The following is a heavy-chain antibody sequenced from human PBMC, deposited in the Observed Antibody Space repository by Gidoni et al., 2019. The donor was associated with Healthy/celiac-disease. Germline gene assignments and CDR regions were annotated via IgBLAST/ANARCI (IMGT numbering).Heavy chain of an antibody. D-gene: IGHD6-13*01. CDR2: IYYSGST. CDR3: ARGYSSSWEYNWFDP. V-gene: IGHV4-31*03. CDR1: GGSIRIGGYY. J-gene: IGHJ5*02. Sequence: QLQLQESGPGLVKPPQTLSLTCTFSGGSIRIGGYYWSWIRQHPGKGLEWIGYIYYSGSTYYNPSLKSRVTISVDTSKNQFSLKLSSVTAADTAVYYCARGYSSSWEYNWFDPWGQGTLVTVSS.